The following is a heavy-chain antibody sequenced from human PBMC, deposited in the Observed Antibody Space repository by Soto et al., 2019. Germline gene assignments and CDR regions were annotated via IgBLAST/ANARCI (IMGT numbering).Heavy chain of an antibody. CDR2: IYSSGST. CDR3: ASAYDSSGSDAFDI. CDR1: GVSISSYY. D-gene: IGHD3-22*01. Sequence: SETLYLTCTGAGVSISSYYWSWILHRPGKGLEWIGYIYSSGSTNYNPSLKSRVTISVDTSKNQFSLKLSSVTAADTAVYYCASAYDSSGSDAFDIWGQGTMVTVSS. V-gene: IGHV4-59*08. J-gene: IGHJ3*02.